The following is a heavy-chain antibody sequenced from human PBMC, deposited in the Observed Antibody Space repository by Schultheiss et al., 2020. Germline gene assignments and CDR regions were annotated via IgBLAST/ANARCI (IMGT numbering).Heavy chain of an antibody. V-gene: IGHV4-59*01. CDR1: GGSISSDY. CDR3: AIEGRGNFQH. Sequence: SETLSLTCIVSGGSISSDYWSWIRQPPGKGLEWIGYIHYSGSTNYNPSLKSRVTISVDTSNNQFSLKLSSVTAADTAVYYCAIEGRGNFQHWGQGTLVTVSS. J-gene: IGHJ1*01. D-gene: IGHD3-10*01. CDR2: IHYSGST.